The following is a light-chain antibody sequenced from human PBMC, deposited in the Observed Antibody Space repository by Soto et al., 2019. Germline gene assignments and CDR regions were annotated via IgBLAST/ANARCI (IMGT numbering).Light chain of an antibody. CDR1: QPISIW. CDR3: QQASSFPLP. CDR2: SAS. Sequence: IQMTQSPSSVSASVGDRVTITCRASQPISIWSAWYQQKPGQPPNLLIYSASTLRSGVPSRFSGSESGTLFTLTITNLQPEDFATYSCQQASSFPLPFGGGTKVEV. J-gene: IGKJ4*01. V-gene: IGKV1-12*01.